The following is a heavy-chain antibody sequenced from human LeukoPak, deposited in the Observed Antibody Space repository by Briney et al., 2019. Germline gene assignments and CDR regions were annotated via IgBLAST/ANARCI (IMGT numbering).Heavy chain of an antibody. V-gene: IGHV3-21*04. J-gene: IGHJ4*02. D-gene: IGHD3-3*01. CDR3: ARFHNDFWSGYYTDFDY. Sequence: PGGSLRLSCAASGFTFSSYSMNWVRQAPGKGLEWVSSISSSSSYIYYADSVKGRFTISRDNAKNSLYLQMNSLRAEDTAVYYCARFHNDFWSGYYTDFDYWGQGTLVTVSS. CDR1: GFTFSSYS. CDR2: ISSSSSYI.